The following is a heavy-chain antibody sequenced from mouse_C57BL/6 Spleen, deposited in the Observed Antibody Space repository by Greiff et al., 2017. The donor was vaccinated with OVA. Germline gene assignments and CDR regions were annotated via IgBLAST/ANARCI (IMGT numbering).Heavy chain of an antibody. CDR3: ARPGTRVAWFDY. V-gene: IGHV1-22*01. D-gene: IGHD1-1*02. CDR1: GYTFTDYN. Sequence: VQLQQPGPELVKPGASVKMSCKASGYTFTDYNMHWVKQSHGKSLEWIGYINPNNGGTSYNQKFKGKATLTVNTSSSTAYMKLRSLTSEDSAVYYCARPGTRVAWFDYWGQGTLGTVSA. CDR2: INPNNGGT. J-gene: IGHJ3*01.